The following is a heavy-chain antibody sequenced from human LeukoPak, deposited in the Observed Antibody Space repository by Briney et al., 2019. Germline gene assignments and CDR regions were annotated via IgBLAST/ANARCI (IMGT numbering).Heavy chain of an antibody. CDR1: GFTFSSYA. V-gene: IGHV3-9*01. Sequence: GGSLRLSCAASGFTFSSYAMHWVRQAPGKGLEWVSGISWNSGSIGYADSVKGRFTISRDNAKNSLYLQMNSLRAEDTAVYYCARDAQLVVSGFDYWGQGTLVTVSS. J-gene: IGHJ4*02. CDR3: ARDAQLVVSGFDY. CDR2: ISWNSGSI. D-gene: IGHD6-13*01.